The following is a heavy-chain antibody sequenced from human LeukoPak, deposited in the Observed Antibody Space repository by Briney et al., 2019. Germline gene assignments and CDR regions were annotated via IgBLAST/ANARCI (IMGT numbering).Heavy chain of an antibody. CDR3: ARGQQVFDY. J-gene: IGHJ4*02. Sequence: SETLSLTCTVSGGSISSYYWSWIRQPPGKGLEWIGYINYSGSTNYNRKGRVTMSVDTSTNQFSLKLSSVTAADTAVYYCARGQQVFDYWGQGTLVTVSS. CDR1: GGSISSYY. V-gene: IGHV4-59*01. CDR2: INYSGST.